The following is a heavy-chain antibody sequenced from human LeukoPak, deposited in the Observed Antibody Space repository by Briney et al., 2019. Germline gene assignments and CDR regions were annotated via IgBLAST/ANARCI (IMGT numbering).Heavy chain of an antibody. V-gene: IGHV5-51*01. CDR2: IYPGDSDT. CDR3: ARQDGFQSYYFDY. D-gene: IGHD5-24*01. Sequence: GESPKISCSASGYSFTHYWIAWVRQMPGKGLEWMGIIYPGDSDTRYSPSFQGQVTISVDKSISTAFLQWSSLKASDTAMYYCARQDGFQSYYFDYWGQGTLVTVSS. CDR1: GYSFTHYW. J-gene: IGHJ4*02.